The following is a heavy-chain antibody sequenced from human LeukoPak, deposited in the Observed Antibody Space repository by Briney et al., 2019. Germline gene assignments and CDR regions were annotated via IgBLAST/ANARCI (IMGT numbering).Heavy chain of an antibody. CDR2: ISSSSSTI. CDR1: GFTFSSYS. V-gene: IGHV3-48*01. D-gene: IGHD3-3*01. CDR3: ARRGEDFWSGLHYFDY. J-gene: IGHJ4*02. Sequence: GGSLRLSCAASGFTFSSYSMNWVRQAPGKGLEWVSYISSSSSTIYYADSVKGRFTISRDNAKNSLYLQMNSLRAEDTAVYYCARRGEDFWSGLHYFDYWGQGTLVTVSS.